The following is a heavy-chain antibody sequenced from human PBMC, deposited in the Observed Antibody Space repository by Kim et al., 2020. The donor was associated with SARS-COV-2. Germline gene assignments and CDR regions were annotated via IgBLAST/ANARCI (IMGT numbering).Heavy chain of an antibody. D-gene: IGHD5-12*01. J-gene: IGHJ4*02. CDR2: INHSGST. V-gene: IGHV4-34*01. Sequence: SETLSLTCAVYGGSFSGYYWSWIRQPPGKGLEWIGEINHSGSTNYNPSLKSRVTISVDTSKNQFSLKLSSVTAADTAVYYCAVYSRVATRGLVDYWGQGTLVTVSS. CDR3: AVYSRVATRGLVDY. CDR1: GGSFSGYY.